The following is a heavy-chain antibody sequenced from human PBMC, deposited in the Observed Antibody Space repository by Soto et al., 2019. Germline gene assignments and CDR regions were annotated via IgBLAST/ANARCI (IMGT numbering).Heavy chain of an antibody. Sequence: EVQLLDSGGGLVQPGRSLRLSCAASGFTFSNYAMTWVRQGPGKGLEWVSGISGSGGRSYYADSAKGRFTISRDNSKSTLYLQMNSLRAEDTAVYYCAKAYFVWSSEQPYYFDYWGQGTLVTVSS. CDR1: GFTFSNYA. CDR3: AKAYFVWSSEQPYYFDY. CDR2: ISGSGGRS. J-gene: IGHJ4*02. V-gene: IGHV3-23*01. D-gene: IGHD3-16*01.